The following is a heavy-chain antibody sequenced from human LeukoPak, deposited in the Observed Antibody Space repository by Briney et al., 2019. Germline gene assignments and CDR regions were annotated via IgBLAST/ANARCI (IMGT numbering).Heavy chain of an antibody. V-gene: IGHV3-30-3*01. Sequence: PGGSLRLSCAASGFTFSSYAMHWVRQAPGRGLEWVAVISYDGSSKYYADSVKGRFTISRDNSKNTLYLQMNSLRAEDTAVYYCASIPGGGRDYYYGMDVWGQGTTVTVSS. D-gene: IGHD1-26*01. CDR3: ASIPGGGRDYYYGMDV. CDR2: ISYDGSSK. CDR1: GFTFSSYA. J-gene: IGHJ6*02.